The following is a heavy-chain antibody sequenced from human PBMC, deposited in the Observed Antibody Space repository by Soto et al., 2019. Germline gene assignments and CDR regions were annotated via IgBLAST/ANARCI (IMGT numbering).Heavy chain of an antibody. CDR3: AKMQMITFGAGAFDI. D-gene: IGHD3-16*01. J-gene: IGHJ3*02. CDR2: ISGSGGST. V-gene: IGHV3-23*01. Sequence: EVQLLESGGGLVQPGGSLRLSCAASGFTFSSYAMSWVRQAPGKGLEWVSGISGSGGSTYYADSVKGRFTISRDNSKNTQYLQMNSLRAEDTAVYYCAKMQMITFGAGAFDIWGQGTMVTVSS. CDR1: GFTFSSYA.